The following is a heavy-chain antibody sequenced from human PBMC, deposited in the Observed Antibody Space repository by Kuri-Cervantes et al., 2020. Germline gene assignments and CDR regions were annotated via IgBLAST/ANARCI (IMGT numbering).Heavy chain of an antibody. D-gene: IGHD3-9*01. V-gene: IGHV3-7*01. CDR3: ASSGRGWGYYDMLTGYYESYYYYGMDV. J-gene: IGHJ6*02. CDR1: GFTFSSYW. CDR2: IKQDGSEK. Sequence: GESLKISCAASGFTFSSYWMSWVRQAPGKGLEWVANIKQDGSEKYYVDSVKGRFTISRDNAKNSLYLQMNSLRAEDTAVYYCASSGRGWGYYDMLTGYYESYYYYGMDVWGQGTTVTVSS.